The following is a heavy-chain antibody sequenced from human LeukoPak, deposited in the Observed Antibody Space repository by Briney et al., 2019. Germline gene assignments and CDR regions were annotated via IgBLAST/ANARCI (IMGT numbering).Heavy chain of an antibody. V-gene: IGHV3-74*01. Sequence: GGSLRLSCAASGFTFSSYWMHWVRQAPGKGLVWVSRISTEGSSAVYADSVKGRFTVSRDNAKNTLYLQMNSLRAEDTAVYYCARDLWESPGNYWGQGTLVTVSS. D-gene: IGHD1-26*01. J-gene: IGHJ4*02. CDR3: ARDLWESPGNY. CDR2: ISTEGSSA. CDR1: GFTFSSYW.